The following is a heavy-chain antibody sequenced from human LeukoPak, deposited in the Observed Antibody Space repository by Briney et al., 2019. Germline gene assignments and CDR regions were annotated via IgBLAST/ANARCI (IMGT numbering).Heavy chain of an antibody. D-gene: IGHD1-7*01. V-gene: IGHV3-21*01. CDR2: IGTSSNNI. CDR1: GLTFSRYN. J-gene: IGHJ4*02. Sequence: GGSLRLSCAASGLTFSRYNMNWVRQAPGKGLEWVSSIGTSSNNIYYTDSVKGRFTISRDNAKNSLYLQVDSLRVEDTAVYFCASGTVGNYALDYWGQGTLVTVCS. CDR3: ASGTVGNYALDY.